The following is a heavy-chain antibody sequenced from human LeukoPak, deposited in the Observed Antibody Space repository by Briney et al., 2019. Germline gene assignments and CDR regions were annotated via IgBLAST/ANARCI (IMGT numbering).Heavy chain of an antibody. V-gene: IGHV3-9*01. D-gene: IGHD4-23*01. CDR1: GFTFDDYA. CDR3: AKGIRPVTRWDAFDI. J-gene: IGHJ3*02. Sequence: GGSLRLSCAASGFTFDDYAMHWVRQAPGKGLEWVSGISWNSGSIGYADSVKGRFTISRDNAKNSLYLQMNSLRAEDTALYYCAKGIRPVTRWDAFDIWGQGTMVTVSS. CDR2: ISWNSGSI.